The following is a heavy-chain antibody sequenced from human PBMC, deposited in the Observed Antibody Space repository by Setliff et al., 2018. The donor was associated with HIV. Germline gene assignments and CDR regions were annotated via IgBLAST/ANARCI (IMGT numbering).Heavy chain of an antibody. Sequence: SETLSLTCNVSGGSFSNSYYFWGWIRQPPGKGLEWIGSISYSGSTYYNPSLKSRVTMSVDTSKNQFSLKLSSVTAADTAVYYCAGDGTHIRWQVEDSFHIWGEGTMVTVS. J-gene: IGHJ3*02. CDR2: ISYSGST. D-gene: IGHD2-2*01. CDR1: GGSFSNSYYF. V-gene: IGHV4-39*02. CDR3: AGDGTHIRWQVEDSFHI.